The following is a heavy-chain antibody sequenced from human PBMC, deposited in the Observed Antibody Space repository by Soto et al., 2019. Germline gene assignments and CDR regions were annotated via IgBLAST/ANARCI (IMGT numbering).Heavy chain of an antibody. D-gene: IGHD5-18*01. CDR1: GFTFSSYS. CDR3: ARYSYGTYYYYGMDV. Sequence: GGSLRLSCAASGFTFSSYSMNWVRQAPGKGLEWVSSISSSSSYIYYADSVKGRFTISRDNAKNSLYLQMNSLRAEDTAVYYCARYSYGTYYYYGMDVWGQGTTVTVSS. CDR2: ISSSSSYI. J-gene: IGHJ6*02. V-gene: IGHV3-21*01.